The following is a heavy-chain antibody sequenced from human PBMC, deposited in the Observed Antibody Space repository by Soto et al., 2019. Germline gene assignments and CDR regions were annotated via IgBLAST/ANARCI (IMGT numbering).Heavy chain of an antibody. CDR1: GGSISSGGYY. D-gene: IGHD3-10*01. J-gene: IGHJ4*02. CDR2: IYYSGST. Sequence: QVQLQESGPALVKPSQTLSLTCTVSGGSISSGGYYWSWIRQHPGKGLEWIGYIYYSGSTYYNPSLKSRVSISVDTSKNQLSLKVSSVSAAVTAVYYCARERGAMVRGFFDYWGQGTLVTVSS. CDR3: ARERGAMVRGFFDY. V-gene: IGHV4-31*03.